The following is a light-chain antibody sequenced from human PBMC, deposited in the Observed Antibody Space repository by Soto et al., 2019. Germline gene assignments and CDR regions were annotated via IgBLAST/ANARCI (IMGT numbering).Light chain of an antibody. Sequence: QSALTQPPSVSGAPGQRVAISCAGTSSNIGAGYDVHWYQHLPGTAPKLLIFGNINRPAGVPDRFSGSKSGTSASLAITGLQAADEGYYYCQTYDTGVSGSIFGGGTKVTVL. J-gene: IGLJ2*01. CDR1: SSNIGAGYD. CDR2: GNI. V-gene: IGLV1-40*01. CDR3: QTYDTGVSGSI.